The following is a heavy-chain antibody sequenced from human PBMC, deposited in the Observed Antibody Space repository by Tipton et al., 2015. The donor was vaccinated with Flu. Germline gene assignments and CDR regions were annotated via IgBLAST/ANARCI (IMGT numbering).Heavy chain of an antibody. V-gene: IGHV4-59*08. Sequence: TLSLTCTVSGGSINSYYWSWIRQPPGKGLEWIGYIYYSGSTNYNPSLKSRVTISVDTSKNQFSLKLSSVTAADTAVYYCARHRYYSGYDSWGQGTLVTVSS. CDR2: IYYSGST. D-gene: IGHD5-12*01. CDR3: ARHRYYSGYDS. J-gene: IGHJ5*02. CDR1: GGSINSYY.